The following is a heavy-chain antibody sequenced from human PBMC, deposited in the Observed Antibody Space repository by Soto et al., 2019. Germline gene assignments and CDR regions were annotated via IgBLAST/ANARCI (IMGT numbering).Heavy chain of an antibody. CDR1: GFTFSDYG. Sequence: QVQLVESGGGVVQPGRSLRLSCAASGFTFSDYGMHWVRRAPGKGLEWVALISYDESNKYYADSVKGRFTISRDNSKNTLFLQMNSLRAEDTAVYYCAKGVRWELFPPDYWGQGTLVTVSS. J-gene: IGHJ4*02. D-gene: IGHD1-26*01. CDR2: ISYDESNK. CDR3: AKGVRWELFPPDY. V-gene: IGHV3-30*18.